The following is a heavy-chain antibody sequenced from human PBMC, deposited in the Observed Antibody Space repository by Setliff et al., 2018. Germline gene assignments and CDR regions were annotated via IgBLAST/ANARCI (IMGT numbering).Heavy chain of an antibody. V-gene: IGHV4-61*02. CDR3: ARTRGSSGWLNWFDP. Sequence: KPSETLSLTCTVSGGSISSGSYYWSWIRQPAGKGLEWIGRIYTSGSTNYNPSLKSRVTISVDTSKNQFSLKLSSVTAADTAVYYCARTRGSSGWLNWFDPWGQGTLVTVSS. J-gene: IGHJ5*02. CDR1: GGSISSGSYY. D-gene: IGHD6-19*01. CDR2: IYTSGST.